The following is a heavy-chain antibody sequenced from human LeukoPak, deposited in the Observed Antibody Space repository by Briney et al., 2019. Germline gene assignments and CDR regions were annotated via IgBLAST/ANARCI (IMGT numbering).Heavy chain of an antibody. V-gene: IGHV3-48*03. J-gene: IGHJ4*02. D-gene: IGHD2/OR15-2a*01. CDR1: GFTFSSYE. CDR2: ISSSGGNI. CDR3: ARDFLLSF. Sequence: GGSLRLSCAASGFTFSSYEMNWVRQAPEKGLEWVSSISSSGGNIYYADSVKGRFTISRDNAENSLYLQMNSLRAEDTAVYYCARDFLLSFWGQGTLVTVSS.